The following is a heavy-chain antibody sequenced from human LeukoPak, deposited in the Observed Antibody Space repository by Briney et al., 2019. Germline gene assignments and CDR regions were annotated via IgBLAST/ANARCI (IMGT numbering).Heavy chain of an antibody. D-gene: IGHD6-13*01. CDR1: GFTFSSYG. V-gene: IGHV3-23*01. J-gene: IGHJ6*03. CDR3: ARGPRYSSSWTSNYYYYMDV. CDR2: ISGSGGST. Sequence: GGSLRLSCAASGFTFSSYGMSWVRQAPGKGLEWVSAISGSGGSTYYADSVKGRFTISRDNSKNTLYLQMNSLRAEDTAVYYCARGPRYSSSWTSNYYYYMDVWGKGTTVTVSS.